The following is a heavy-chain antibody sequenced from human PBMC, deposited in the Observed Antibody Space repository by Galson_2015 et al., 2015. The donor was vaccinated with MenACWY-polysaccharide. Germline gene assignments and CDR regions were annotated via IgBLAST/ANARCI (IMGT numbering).Heavy chain of an antibody. Sequence: SLRLSCAASGLKLRGSGMQWVRQAPGKGLEWVAVIQYDGSQKQYIDSVKGRFTISRDNSKNTLYLEMNSLRAEDTALYYCAREGSRIVFHAFDVWGQGTMVIVSS. D-gene: IGHD3-10*02. CDR2: IQYDGSQK. J-gene: IGHJ3*01. V-gene: IGHV3-33*01. CDR1: GLKLRGSG. CDR3: AREGSRIVFHAFDV.